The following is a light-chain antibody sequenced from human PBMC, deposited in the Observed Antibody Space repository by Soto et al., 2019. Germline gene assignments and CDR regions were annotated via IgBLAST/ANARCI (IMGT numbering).Light chain of an antibody. CDR3: QQYNSYRT. V-gene: IGKV3-15*01. CDR1: QSVSSD. Sequence: EIVMTQPPATLSVSPGERATLHCRASQSVSSDLAWYHQKPGQAPRLVMFDASTRATGIPARFSGSGSGTEFTLTISSLQPDDFATYYCQQYNSYRTFGQGTKVDIK. J-gene: IGKJ1*01. CDR2: DAS.